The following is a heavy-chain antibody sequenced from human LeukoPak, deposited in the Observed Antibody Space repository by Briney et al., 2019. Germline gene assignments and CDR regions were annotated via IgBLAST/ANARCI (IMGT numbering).Heavy chain of an antibody. J-gene: IGHJ4*02. D-gene: IGHD2-21*02. CDR3: ARVGWVTAYPDY. V-gene: IGHV1-46*01. CDR1: GYTFTSYY. CDR2: INPSGGST. Sequence: ASVKVSCKASGYTFTSYYMHWVRQAPGQGLEWMGIINPSGGSTSYAQKFQGRVTMTRDMSTSTVYMELSSLRSEDTAVYYCARVGWVTAYPDYWGQGTLVTVSS.